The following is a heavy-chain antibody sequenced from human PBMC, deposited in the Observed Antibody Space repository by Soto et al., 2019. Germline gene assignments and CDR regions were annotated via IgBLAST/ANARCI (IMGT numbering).Heavy chain of an antibody. Sequence: EVQLVESGGGLVQPGGSLRVSCAASGFTLRSHRIHWVRQAPGKGLEWVSRIDTDGGGTSYADSVKGRFTISTDNAKNTVYLEMNGLRAEDTAVYYCGTVFVLWGQGTMVTVSS. D-gene: IGHD2-8*01. CDR3: GTVFVL. CDR2: IDTDGGGT. J-gene: IGHJ4*02. CDR1: GFTLRSHR. V-gene: IGHV3-74*01.